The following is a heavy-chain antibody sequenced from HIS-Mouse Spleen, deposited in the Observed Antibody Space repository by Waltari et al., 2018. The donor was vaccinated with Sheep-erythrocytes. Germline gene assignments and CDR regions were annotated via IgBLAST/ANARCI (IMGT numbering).Heavy chain of an antibody. V-gene: IGHV3-21*01. CDR1: GFTFSSYS. D-gene: IGHD1-26*01. CDR3: ARVASGATFDY. Sequence: EVQLVESGGGLVKPGGSLRLSCAASGFTFSSYSMNWVRQAPGKGREWVSSIISSSSYIYYAASVNGRFTISRDNAKNSLYLQMNSLRAEDTAVYYCARVASGATFDYWGQGTLVTVSS. CDR2: IISSSSYI. J-gene: IGHJ4*02.